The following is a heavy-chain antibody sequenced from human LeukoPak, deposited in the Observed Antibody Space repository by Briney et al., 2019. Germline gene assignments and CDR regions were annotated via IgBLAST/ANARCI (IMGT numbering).Heavy chain of an antibody. CDR3: ARRLTGSDAFDI. CDR2: IIPIFGTA. V-gene: IGHV1-69*05. D-gene: IGHD7-27*01. J-gene: IGHJ3*02. Sequence: VASVKVSCKASGGTFSSYAISWVRQAPGQGLECMGRIIPIFGTANYAQKFQGRVTITTDESTSTAYMELSSLRSEDTAVYYCARRLTGSDAFDIWGQGTMVTVSS. CDR1: GGTFSSYA.